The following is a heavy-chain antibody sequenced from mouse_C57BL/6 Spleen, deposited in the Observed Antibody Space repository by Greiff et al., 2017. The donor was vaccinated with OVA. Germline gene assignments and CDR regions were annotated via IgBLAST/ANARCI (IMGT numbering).Heavy chain of an antibody. D-gene: IGHD3-2*02. V-gene: IGHV1-76*01. J-gene: IGHJ4*01. CDR2: IYPGSGNT. Sequence: QVQLKESGAELVRPGASVKLSCKASGYTFTDYYINWVKQRPGQGLEWIARIYPGSGNTYYNEKFKGKATLTAEKSSSTAYMQLSSLTSEDSAVYCWARGGGSSGYFAMDYWGQGTSVTVSS. CDR1: GYTFTDYY. CDR3: ARGGGSSGYFAMDY.